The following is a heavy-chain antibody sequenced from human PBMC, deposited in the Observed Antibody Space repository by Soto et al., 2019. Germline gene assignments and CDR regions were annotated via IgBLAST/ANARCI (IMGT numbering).Heavy chain of an antibody. CDR3: ARDLWGYCGTDCYPLDV. D-gene: IGHD2-21*02. Sequence: SETLSLTCTVSGGSISSSSYYWGWIRQPPGKGPEWIGSIYYTGNTFYNPALKSRVTISVDTSKNQFSLKLNSVTAADTAVYYCARDLWGYCGTDCYPLDVWGQGTTVTVSS. V-gene: IGHV4-39*07. CDR2: IYYTGNT. J-gene: IGHJ6*02. CDR1: GGSISSSSYY.